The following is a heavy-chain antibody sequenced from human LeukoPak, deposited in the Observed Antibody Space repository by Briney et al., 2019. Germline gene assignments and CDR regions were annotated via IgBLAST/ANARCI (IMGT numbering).Heavy chain of an antibody. CDR1: GGSISSYY. CDR3: ARGDFDASGYSVPFDY. CDR2: TYYRGST. D-gene: IGHD3-22*01. V-gene: IGHV4-59*01. Sequence: SETLTLTCTVSGGSISSYYWSWVRQPPGKGLEWIAYTYYRGSTNYNPSLKSRVTISVDTSKNQFSLKLSSVTAADSAIYFCARGDFDASGYSVPFDYWGQGALVTVSS. J-gene: IGHJ4*02.